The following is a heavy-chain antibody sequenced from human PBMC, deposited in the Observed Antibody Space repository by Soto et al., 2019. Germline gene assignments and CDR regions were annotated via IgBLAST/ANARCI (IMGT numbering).Heavy chain of an antibody. D-gene: IGHD2-2*01. CDR3: AKDHCSSTSCSSDY. CDR1: GFTFSSYG. Sequence: QPGGSLRLSCAASGFTFSSYGMHWVRQAPGKWLEWVAVISYDGSNKYYADSVKGRFTISRDNSKNTLYLQMNSLRAEDTAVYYCAKDHCSSTSCSSDYRGQGXLVTVSS. V-gene: IGHV3-30*18. J-gene: IGHJ4*02. CDR2: ISYDGSNK.